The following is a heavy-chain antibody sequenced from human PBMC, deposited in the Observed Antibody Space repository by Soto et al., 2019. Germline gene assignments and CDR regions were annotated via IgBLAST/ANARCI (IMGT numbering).Heavy chain of an antibody. CDR3: ASRPRYTGSSDY. J-gene: IGHJ4*02. D-gene: IGHD1-26*01. CDR2: ISNSGTT. Sequence: SETLSLTCTVSGDSISEHFWTWFRQRPGKGLEWVGYISNSGTTNYSPSLKSRLTMSVDTSKNQFSLKLSSVTAADTAVYYCASRPRYTGSSDYWGQGTLVTVS. V-gene: IGHV4-59*08. CDR1: GDSISEHF.